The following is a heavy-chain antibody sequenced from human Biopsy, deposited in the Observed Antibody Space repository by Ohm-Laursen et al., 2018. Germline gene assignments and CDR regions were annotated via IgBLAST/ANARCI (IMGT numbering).Heavy chain of an antibody. V-gene: IGHV4-59*07. J-gene: IGHJ5*02. CDR3: ARTPRDSFWSGSYKRGLWFDP. D-gene: IGHD3-3*01. CDR1: GGSIISYY. Sequence: SDTLSLTCCVSGGSIISYYWTWIRQPPGKGLEWIGHVYNGGITNYNPSLKSRVTILKDTSKNQFSLQVNSVTAADTAVYYCARTPRDSFWSGSYKRGLWFDPWGQGTLVIVSS. CDR2: VYNGGIT.